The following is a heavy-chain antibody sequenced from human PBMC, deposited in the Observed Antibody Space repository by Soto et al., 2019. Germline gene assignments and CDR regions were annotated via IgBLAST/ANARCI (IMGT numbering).Heavy chain of an antibody. CDR1: GFTFSSYW. V-gene: IGHV3-7*05. CDR2: IKQDGSEK. Sequence: EVQLVESGGGLVQPGGSLRLSCAASGFTFSSYWMSWVRQAPGKGLEWVANIKQDGSEKYYVDSVKGRFTISRDNAKNSLYLQMNSLRAEDTAVYYCAREMGIAARILTTDYWGQGTLVTVSS. CDR3: AREMGIAARILTTDY. D-gene: IGHD6-6*01. J-gene: IGHJ4*02.